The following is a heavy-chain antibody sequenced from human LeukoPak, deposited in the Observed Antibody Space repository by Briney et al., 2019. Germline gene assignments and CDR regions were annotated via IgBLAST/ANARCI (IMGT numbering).Heavy chain of an antibody. CDR1: GFTFSSYD. CDR3: AKRGNPAVGHHYLDV. V-gene: IGHV3-23*01. J-gene: IGHJ6*03. D-gene: IGHD2-2*01. CDR2: ITLSGANT. Sequence: GGSLRLSCAASGFTFSSYDMSWVRQAPGKGLVWVSSITLSGANTFYADSVMGRFTISRDNSKNTLYLQMNSLSAEDTAVYYCAKRGNPAVGHHYLDVWGEGTPVSVSS.